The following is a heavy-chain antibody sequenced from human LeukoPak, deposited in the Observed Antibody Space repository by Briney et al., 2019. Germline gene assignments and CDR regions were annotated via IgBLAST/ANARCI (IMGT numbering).Heavy chain of an antibody. Sequence: SQTLSLTCTVSGGSISSGSYYWSWIRQPAGKGLEWVGRIYTSGSTNYNPSLKSRVTISVDTSKNQFSLKLSSVTAADTAVYYCARDKLGYCSSTSCYYYYYYYMDVWGKGTTVTVSS. D-gene: IGHD2-2*01. V-gene: IGHV4-61*02. J-gene: IGHJ6*03. CDR2: IYTSGST. CDR1: GGSISSGSYY. CDR3: ARDKLGYCSSTSCYYYYYYYMDV.